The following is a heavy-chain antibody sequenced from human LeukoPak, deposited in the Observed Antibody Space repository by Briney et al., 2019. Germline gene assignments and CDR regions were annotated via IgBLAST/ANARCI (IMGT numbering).Heavy chain of an antibody. D-gene: IGHD1-1*01. CDR1: GGSISSYY. V-gene: IGHV4-59*01. J-gene: IGHJ6*02. CDR3: ARDHAVLRYNSREGYYYYYGMDV. CDR2: IYYSGST. Sequence: SETLSLTCTVSGGSISSYYWSWIRQPPGKGLEWIGYIYYSGSTNYNPSLKSRVTISVDTSKNQFSLKLSSVTAADTAVYYCARDHAVLRYNSREGYYYYYGMDVWGQGTTVTVSS.